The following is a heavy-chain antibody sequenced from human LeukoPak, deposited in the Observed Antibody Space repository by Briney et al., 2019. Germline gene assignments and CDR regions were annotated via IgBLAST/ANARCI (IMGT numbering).Heavy chain of an antibody. CDR2: FDPEDGET. V-gene: IGHV1-24*01. CDR3: ATDPGIPGTIRKDAFDI. Sequence: ASVKVSCKVSGYTLTELSMHWVRQAPGKGLEWMGGFDPEDGETIYAQKFQGRVTMTEDTSTDTAYMELSSLRSEDTAVYYCATDPGIPGTIRKDAFDIWGQGTMVTVSS. CDR1: GYTLTELS. J-gene: IGHJ3*02. D-gene: IGHD1-20*01.